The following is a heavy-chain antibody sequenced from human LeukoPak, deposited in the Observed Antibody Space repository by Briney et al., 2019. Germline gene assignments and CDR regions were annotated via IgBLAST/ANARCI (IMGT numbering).Heavy chain of an antibody. V-gene: IGHV3-23*01. CDR1: GFTFSSYA. CDR3: AKDAGGARDGYKIKHDAFDI. D-gene: IGHD5-24*01. J-gene: IGHJ3*02. Sequence: GGSLRLSCAASGFTFSSYAMSWVRQARGKGLEWVSAISGSGGSTYYADSVKGRFTISRDNSKNTLYLQMNSLRAEDTAVYYCAKDAGGARDGYKIKHDAFDIWGQGTMVTVSS. CDR2: ISGSGGST.